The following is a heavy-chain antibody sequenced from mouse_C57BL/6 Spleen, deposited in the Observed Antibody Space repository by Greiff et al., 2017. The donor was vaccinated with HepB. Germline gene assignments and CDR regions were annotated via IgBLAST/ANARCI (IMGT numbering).Heavy chain of an antibody. CDR1: GYTFTSYW. Sequence: QVQLQQPGAELVKPGASVNMSCKASGYTFTSYWITWVKQRPGQGLEWIGDIYPGSGSTNYNEKFKSKATLTVDTSSSTAYMQLSSLTSEDSAVYYCARADYGSVYAMDYWGQGTSVTVSS. D-gene: IGHD1-1*01. J-gene: IGHJ4*01. V-gene: IGHV1-55*01. CDR2: IYPGSGST. CDR3: ARADYGSVYAMDY.